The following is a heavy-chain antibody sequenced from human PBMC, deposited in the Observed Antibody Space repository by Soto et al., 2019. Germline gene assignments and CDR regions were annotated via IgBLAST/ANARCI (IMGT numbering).Heavy chain of an antibody. CDR1: GFTFSSYG. D-gene: IGHD3-22*01. CDR2: IWYDGSNK. J-gene: IGHJ4*02. Sequence: QLGGSLRLSCAASGFTFSSYGMHWVRQAPGKGLEWVAVIWYDGSNKYYADSVKGRFTISRDNSKNTLYLQMNSLRAEDTAVYYCARDHSEMVVVIPGYWGQGTLVTVSS. V-gene: IGHV3-33*01. CDR3: ARDHSEMVVVIPGY.